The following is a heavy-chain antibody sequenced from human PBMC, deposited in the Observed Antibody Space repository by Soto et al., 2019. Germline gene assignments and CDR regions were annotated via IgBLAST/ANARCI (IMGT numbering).Heavy chain of an antibody. Sequence: QVQLEQSGAEVKQPGSSVRVSCKASGGTFSNSAISWVRQAPGQGLEWMGGIMPVFRAPDYAQNIQGRVTIIAAQSTSTAYMGLHIPISHYTAVYFCAMDKVRLHLGGNYYYMLDVWGRGNTVSVSS. V-gene: IGHV1-69*12. CDR1: GGTFSNSA. CDR2: IMPVFRAP. D-gene: IGHD5-12*01. J-gene: IGHJ6*01. CDR3: AMDKVRLHLGGNYYYMLDV.